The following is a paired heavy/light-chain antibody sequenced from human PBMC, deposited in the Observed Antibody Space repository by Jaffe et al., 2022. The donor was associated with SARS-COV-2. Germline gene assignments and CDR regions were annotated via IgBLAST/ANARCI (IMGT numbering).Heavy chain of an antibody. V-gene: IGHV3-30*18. CDR2: ISYDGSNK. CDR3: AKGETGYSSSWYPIYYYYYGMDV. D-gene: IGHD6-13*01. Sequence: QVQLVESGGGVVQPGRSLRLSCAASGFTFSSYGMHWVRQAPGKGLEWVAVISYDGSNKYYADSVKGRFTISRDNSKNTLYLQMNSLRAEDTAVYYCAKGETGYSSSWYPIYYYYYGMDVWGQGTTVTVSS. J-gene: IGHJ6*02. CDR1: GFTFSSYG.
Light chain of an antibody. CDR1: SSNIGSNY. CDR3: AAWDDSLSGQV. J-gene: IGLJ2*01. CDR2: RNN. V-gene: IGLV1-47*01. Sequence: QSVLTQPPSASGTPGQRVTISCSGSSSNIGSNYVYWYQQLPGTAPKLLIYRNNQRPSGVPDRFSGSKSGTSASLAISGLRSEDEADYYCAAWDDSLSGQVFGGGTKLTVL.